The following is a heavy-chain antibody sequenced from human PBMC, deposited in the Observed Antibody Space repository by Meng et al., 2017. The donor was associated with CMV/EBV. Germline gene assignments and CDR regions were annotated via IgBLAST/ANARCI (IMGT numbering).Heavy chain of an antibody. J-gene: IGHJ5*02. CDR2: INPNSGGT. V-gene: IGHV1-2*02. CDR1: GYTFTGYY. D-gene: IGHD2-2*01. CDR3: AREEIVVVPAATYNWFDP. Sequence: ASVKVSCKASGYTFTGYYMHWVRQAPGQGLEWMGWINPNSGGTNYAQKFQGRVTMTRDTSISTAYMELSRLRSDDTAVYYCAREEIVVVPAATYNWFDPWGQGTLVTVSS.